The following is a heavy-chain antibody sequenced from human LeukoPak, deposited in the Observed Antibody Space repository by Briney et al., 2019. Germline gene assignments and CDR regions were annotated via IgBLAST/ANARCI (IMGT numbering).Heavy chain of an antibody. J-gene: IGHJ4*02. Sequence: GGSLRLSCATSGFTFSSYLIHWVRQAPGKGLVWVSSISSSSSYIYYADSVKGRFTISRDNAKNSLYLQMNSLRAEDTAVYYCASLAAVKTNYYFDYWGQGTLVTVSS. D-gene: IGHD6-13*01. V-gene: IGHV3-21*01. CDR2: ISSSSSYI. CDR1: GFTFSSYL. CDR3: ASLAAVKTNYYFDY.